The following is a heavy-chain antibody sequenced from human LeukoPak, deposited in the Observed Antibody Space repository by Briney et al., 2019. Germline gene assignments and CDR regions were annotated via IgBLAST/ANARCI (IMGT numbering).Heavy chain of an antibody. Sequence: GGSLRLSCAASGFTFSSYAVHWVRQAPGKGLEWVSYISSSGSTIYYADSVKGRFTISRDNAKNSLYLQMNSLRAEDTAVYYCAELGITMIGGVWGKGTTVTISS. V-gene: IGHV3-48*03. D-gene: IGHD3-10*02. CDR1: GFTFSSYA. J-gene: IGHJ6*04. CDR2: ISSSGSTI. CDR3: AELGITMIGGV.